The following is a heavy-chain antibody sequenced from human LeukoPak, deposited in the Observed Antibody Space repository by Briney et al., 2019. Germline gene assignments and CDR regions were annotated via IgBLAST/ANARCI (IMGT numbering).Heavy chain of an antibody. CDR2: ISWNSGSI. D-gene: IGHD3-16*01. Sequence: GRSLRLSCAASGFTFDDYAMHWVRQAPGKGLEWVSGISWNSGSIGYADSVKGRFTISRDNAKNSLYLQMNSLRVEDTAVYYCARDPDHGAVDYWGQGTLVTVSS. V-gene: IGHV3-9*01. J-gene: IGHJ4*02. CDR3: ARDPDHGAVDY. CDR1: GFTFDDYA.